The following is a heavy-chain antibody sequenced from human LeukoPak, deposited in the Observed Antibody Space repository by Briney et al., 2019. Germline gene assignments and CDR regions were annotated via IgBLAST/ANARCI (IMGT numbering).Heavy chain of an antibody. D-gene: IGHD2-2*01. CDR3: ARGHCSSTSCSYYFDY. V-gene: IGHV3-48*01. J-gene: IGHJ4*02. CDR1: GFTVSSNY. Sequence: PGGSLRLSCAASGFTVSSNYMTWVRQAPGKGLEWVSYISSSNSAIYYADSVKGRFTISRDNANNSLYLQMNSLRAEDAAVYYCARGHCSSTSCSYYFDYWGQGTLVTVSS. CDR2: ISSSNSAI.